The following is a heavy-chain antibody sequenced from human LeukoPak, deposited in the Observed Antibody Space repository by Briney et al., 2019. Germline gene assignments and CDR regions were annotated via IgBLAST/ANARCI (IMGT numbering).Heavy chain of an antibody. CDR3: ARYIYGSLHY. J-gene: IGHJ4*02. CDR1: GYTLTNNN. CDR2: INPSGGST. D-gene: IGHD3-10*01. Sequence: ASVTVSCKASGYTLTNNNIHWVPQAPGQGLEWMGIINPSGGSTSYAQKFQGRVTMTRDTSTSTVYMELSSLRSEDTAVYYCARYIYGSLHYWGQGTLVTVSS. V-gene: IGHV1-46*01.